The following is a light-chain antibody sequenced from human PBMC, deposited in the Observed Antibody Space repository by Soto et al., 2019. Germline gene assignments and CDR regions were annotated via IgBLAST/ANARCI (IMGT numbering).Light chain of an antibody. J-gene: IGKJ1*01. CDR2: GAS. CDR1: QSVRTT. CDR3: SKYTGLPTT. V-gene: IGKV3-15*01. Sequence: EIVMRQSPATLSVSPGQRATLSCRASQSVRTTVAWYHQRPGQAPRLLIYGASTRATGVPDRFSGGGSGTDFTLPVGRLEVEGFGIYYCSKYTGLPTTFGRGTKVEIK.